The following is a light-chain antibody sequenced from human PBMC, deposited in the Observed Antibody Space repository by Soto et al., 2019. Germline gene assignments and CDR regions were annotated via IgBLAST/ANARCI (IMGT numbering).Light chain of an antibody. J-gene: IGLJ2*01. CDR3: SEGDDILDGVI. CDR2: HNT. CDR1: TSNIGTNT. Sequence: QPVLTQSPSASGTPGQRVTISCSGGTSNIGTNTVIWYQQVPGTAPTLLLYHNTQRPAGVPDRFSGSKSGTSASLAISGLQSEDEDDYYCSEGDDILDGVIFGAGTKLTVL. V-gene: IGLV1-44*01.